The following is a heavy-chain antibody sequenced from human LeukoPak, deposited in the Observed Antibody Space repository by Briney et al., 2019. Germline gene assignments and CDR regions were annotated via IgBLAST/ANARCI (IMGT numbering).Heavy chain of an antibody. J-gene: IGHJ4*02. CDR1: GYSISSSYY. CDR3: VVVTMVRGVISRGDY. V-gene: IGHV4-38-2*02. Sequence: SETLSLTCTVSGYSISSSYYWGWIRQPPGKGLEWIGSIYHSGSTNYNPSLKSRVTISVDTSKNQFSLKLSSVTAADTAVYYCVVVTMVRGVISRGDYWGQGTLVTVSS. D-gene: IGHD3-10*01. CDR2: IYHSGST.